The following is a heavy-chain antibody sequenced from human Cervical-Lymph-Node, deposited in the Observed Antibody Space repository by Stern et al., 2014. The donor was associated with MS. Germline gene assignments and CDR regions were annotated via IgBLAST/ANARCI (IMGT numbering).Heavy chain of an antibody. D-gene: IGHD2-2*01. CDR2: ISSSGKTI. J-gene: IGHJ4*02. Sequence: VQLVESGGGLVKPGGSLRLSCAASGFTFSDYYMSWIRQAPGKGLKWVSYISSSGKTIYYADSVKGRFTISRDNANNSVYLQMNSLRADDTAIYYCARGKIPTAITYWGQGALVTVSS. CDR3: ARGKIPTAITY. V-gene: IGHV3-11*01. CDR1: GFTFSDYY.